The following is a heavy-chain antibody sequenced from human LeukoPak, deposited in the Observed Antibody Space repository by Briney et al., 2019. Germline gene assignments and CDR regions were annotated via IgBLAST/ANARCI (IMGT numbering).Heavy chain of an antibody. Sequence: SETLSLACSVACHSIIYFYAGSGRQPAGKGRGWIGSISGSGSTDYNASLKSRVTMSVEISKNKLSVKVISVTAADKAVYYCAELGITMIGGVWGKGTTVTISS. CDR3: AELGITMIGGV. J-gene: IGHJ6*04. CDR2: ISGSGST. V-gene: IGHV4-4*07. CDR1: CHSIIYFY. D-gene: IGHD3-10*02.